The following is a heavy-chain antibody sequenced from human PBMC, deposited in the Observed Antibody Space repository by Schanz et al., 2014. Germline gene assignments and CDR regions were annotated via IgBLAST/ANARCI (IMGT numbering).Heavy chain of an antibody. CDR3: ARGPRGTSS. J-gene: IGHJ5*02. V-gene: IGHV1-69*04. CDR1: GGTFSSFG. D-gene: IGHD3-10*01. Sequence: QVQLVQSGAEVKKPGSSVKVSCKASGGTFSSFGINWVRQAPGQGLEWMGRIIPSLGLAKYEQKFQDKVTITADTATTAAYMELSSLKSEDTAVYYCARGPRGTSSWGQGTLVTVSS. CDR2: IIPSLGLA.